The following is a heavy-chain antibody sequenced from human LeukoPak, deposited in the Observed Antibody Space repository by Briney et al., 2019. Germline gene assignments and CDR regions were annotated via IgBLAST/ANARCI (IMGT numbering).Heavy chain of an antibody. J-gene: IGHJ4*02. CDR3: ARNALYAPFDY. D-gene: IGHD2-8*01. CDR1: GGSIISGAYY. Sequence: PSETLSLTCSVSGGSIISGAYYWSWIRQHPGKGLEWIGYIYYSGNTYYNPSLKSRIIISVDTSKNQFSLKLTSVTAADTAVYYCARNALYAPFDYWGQGVLVTVSS. V-gene: IGHV4-31*03. CDR2: IYYSGNT.